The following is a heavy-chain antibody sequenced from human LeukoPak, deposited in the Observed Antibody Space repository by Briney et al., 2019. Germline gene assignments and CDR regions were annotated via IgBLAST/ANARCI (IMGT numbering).Heavy chain of an antibody. CDR2: IYYSGST. J-gene: IGHJ3*02. CDR3: ARDSVNDAFDI. Sequence: SETLSLTCTVSGGSISSGGYYWSWIRQHPGKGLEWIGYIYYSGSTYYNPSLKSRVTISVDTSKNQSSLKLSSVTAADTAVYYCARDSVNDAFDIWGQGTMVTVSS. CDR1: GGSISSGGYY. V-gene: IGHV4-31*03.